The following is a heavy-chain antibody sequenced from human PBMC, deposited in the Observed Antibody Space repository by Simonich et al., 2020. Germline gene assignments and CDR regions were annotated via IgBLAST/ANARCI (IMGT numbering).Heavy chain of an antibody. V-gene: IGHV4-59*08. J-gene: IGHJ4*02. CDR3: ARHDRWLQFYFDY. D-gene: IGHD5-12*01. CDR2: IYYSGST. CDR1: GGSISSYY. Sequence: QVQLQESGPGLVKPSETLSLTCTVSGGSISSYYWCWIRQPPGKGLEWIGYIYYSGSTNYNPSRKSRVTISLDTSKNQFSLKLSSVTAADTAVYYCARHDRWLQFYFDYWGQGTLVTVSS.